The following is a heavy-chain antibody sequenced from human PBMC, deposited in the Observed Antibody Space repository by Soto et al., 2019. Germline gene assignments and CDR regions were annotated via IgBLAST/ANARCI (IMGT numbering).Heavy chain of an antibody. Sequence: SVKVSCKASGGTFSSYAISWVRQAPGQGLEWMGGIIPIFGTANYAQKLQGRVTMTTDTSTSTAYMELRSLRSDDTAVYYCARAPPVWGSYRYIYWGQGTLVTVSS. CDR3: ARAPPVWGSYRYIY. CDR1: GGTFSSYA. J-gene: IGHJ4*02. CDR2: IIPIFGTA. D-gene: IGHD3-16*02. V-gene: IGHV1-69*05.